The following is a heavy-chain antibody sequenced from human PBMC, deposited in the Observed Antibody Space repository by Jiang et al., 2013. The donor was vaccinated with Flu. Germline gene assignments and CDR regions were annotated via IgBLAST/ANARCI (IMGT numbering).Heavy chain of an antibody. CDR3: ARGPSSWFRGSNWFDP. Sequence: ESLKISCKGSGYSFTNYWIGWVRQMPGKGLEWMGIIYPGDSGTRYRPSFQGHVTISADKSISTAYLQWSSLKASDTAMYYCARGPSSWFRGSNWFDPWGQGTLVTVSS. V-gene: IGHV5-51*01. J-gene: IGHJ5*02. CDR1: GYSFTNYW. CDR2: IYPGDSGT. D-gene: IGHD3-10*01.